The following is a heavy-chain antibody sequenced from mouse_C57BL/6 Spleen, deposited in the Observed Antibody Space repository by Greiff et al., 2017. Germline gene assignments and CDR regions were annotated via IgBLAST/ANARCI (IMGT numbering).Heavy chain of an antibody. J-gene: IGHJ4*01. Sequence: VQLQQPGAELVKPGASVKLSCKASGYTFTSYWMHWVKQRPGQGLEWIGMIHPNSGSTNYNEKFKSKATLTVDKSSSTAYMQLSSLTSEDSAVYYCARGSWGRDYYAMDYWGQGTSVTVSS. CDR1: GYTFTSYW. CDR3: ARGSWGRDYYAMDY. V-gene: IGHV1-64*01. CDR2: IHPNSGST.